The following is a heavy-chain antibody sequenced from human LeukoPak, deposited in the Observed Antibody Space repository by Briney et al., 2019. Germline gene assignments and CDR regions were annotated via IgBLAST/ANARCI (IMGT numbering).Heavy chain of an antibody. CDR3: ARTITMIVEDAFDI. Sequence: KPSETLSLTCTVSGYSISSGYYWGWIRQPPGKGLEWIGSIYHSGSTYYNPSLKSRVTISVDTSKNQFSLKLSSVTAADTAVYYCARTITMIVEDAFDIWGQGTTVTVSS. J-gene: IGHJ3*02. CDR1: GYSISSGYY. CDR2: IYHSGST. V-gene: IGHV4-38-2*02. D-gene: IGHD3-22*01.